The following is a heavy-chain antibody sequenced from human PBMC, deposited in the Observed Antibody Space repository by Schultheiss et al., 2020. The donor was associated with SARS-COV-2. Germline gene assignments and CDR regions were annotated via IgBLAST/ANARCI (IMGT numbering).Heavy chain of an antibody. CDR3: ARDFGYLQNIVATIAGVRDYYYYGMDV. J-gene: IGHJ6*02. V-gene: IGHV3-11*01. D-gene: IGHD5-12*01. Sequence: GGSLRLSCAASGFTFSDYYMSWIRQAPGKGLEWVSYISSSGSTIYYADSVKGRFTISRDNAKNSLYLQMNSLRAEDTAVYYCARDFGYLQNIVATIAGVRDYYYYGMDVWGQGTTVTVSS. CDR2: ISSSGSTI. CDR1: GFTFSDYY.